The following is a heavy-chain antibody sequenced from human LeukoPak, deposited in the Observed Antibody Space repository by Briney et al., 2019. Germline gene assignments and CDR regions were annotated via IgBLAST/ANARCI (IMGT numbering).Heavy chain of an antibody. CDR3: AKDDALYSSGWYVGGDFDY. J-gene: IGHJ4*02. V-gene: IGHV3-66*01. D-gene: IGHD6-19*01. Sequence: RGSPRLSCAASGFSVRSNYMSWVRPAPGQGLEWVSVIYSGGITYYADSVEGRFTISRDNSKNTPYLQMNSLRAEDTAVYYCAKDDALYSSGWYVGGDFDYWGQGTLVTFSS. CDR1: GFSVRSNY. CDR2: IYSGGIT.